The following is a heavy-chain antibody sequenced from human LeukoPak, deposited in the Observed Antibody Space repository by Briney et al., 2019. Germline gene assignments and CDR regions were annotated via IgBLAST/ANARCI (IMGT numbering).Heavy chain of an antibody. CDR3: ARTVTTSPFDP. V-gene: IGHV4-34*01. CDR2: INHSGST. Sequence: SETLSLTCAVYGGSFSGYYWSWIRQPPGKGLEWIGEINHSGSTNYNPSLKSRVTISVDTSKNQSSLKLSSVTAADTAVYYCARTVTTSPFDPWGQGTLVTVSS. D-gene: IGHD4-17*01. CDR1: GGSFSGYY. J-gene: IGHJ5*02.